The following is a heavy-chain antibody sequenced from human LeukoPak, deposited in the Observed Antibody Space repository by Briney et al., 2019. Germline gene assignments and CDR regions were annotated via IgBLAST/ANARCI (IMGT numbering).Heavy chain of an antibody. D-gene: IGHD1-26*01. CDR3: AXXQWELLSFHD. J-gene: IGHJ4*02. V-gene: IGHV3-7*01. CDR1: GFTFSSYW. CDR2: TKQDGSEK. Sequence: GGSLRLSCAASGFTFSSYWMSWVRQAPGKGLEWVANTKQDGSEKYYVDSVKGRFTISRDNAKNSLCLQMNSLRAEDTAVYYCAXXQWELLSFHDWGQGTLVTVSX.